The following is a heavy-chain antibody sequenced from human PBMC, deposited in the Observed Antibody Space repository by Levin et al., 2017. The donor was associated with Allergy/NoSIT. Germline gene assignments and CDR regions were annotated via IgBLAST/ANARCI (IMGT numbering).Heavy chain of an antibody. CDR2: ISPNNGHT. CDR1: GYTFRVYG. CDR3: AGDLGTGWYDNAVEI. J-gene: IGHJ3*02. Sequence: GASVKVSCKASGYTFRVYGIIWVRQAPGEGLEWLGWISPNNGHTKVSHKVQGRVTMTTDESTNTASLDIRSLTYDDTAVYYCAGDLGTGWYDNAVEIWGQGTLVSVSS. V-gene: IGHV1-18*01. D-gene: IGHD6-19*01.